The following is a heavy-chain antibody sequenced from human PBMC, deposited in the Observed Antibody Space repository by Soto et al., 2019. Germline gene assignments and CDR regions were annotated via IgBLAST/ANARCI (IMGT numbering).Heavy chain of an antibody. CDR1: GRSITSYY. J-gene: IGHJ4*02. D-gene: IGHD3-22*01. V-gene: IGHV4-59*12. CDR3: ATPYDSNGYANEFDA. Sequence: QVVLQAAGPGLVKTSETLSLTCSVSGRSITSYYWSWVRKPPGKGLEWIGYIYDDGITSQNPSLKSRVTMSADTSQYQFSLKLTSVPGAATAVYYLATPYDSNGYANEFDAWGQGILVTVTS. CDR2: IYDDGIT.